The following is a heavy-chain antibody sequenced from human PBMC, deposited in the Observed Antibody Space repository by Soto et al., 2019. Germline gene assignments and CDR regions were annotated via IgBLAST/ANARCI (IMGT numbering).Heavy chain of an antibody. J-gene: IGHJ5*02. CDR2: TYHSGST. CDR3: VRESVASGPNYFDT. Sequence: QLQLQESGSGLVKPSQTLSLTCSVSGGTITSGRSSWNWIRQSPGKGLEWIAYTYHSGSTYYNPTRKSRDTISVDRSENQFSLKLTSVTAADTAVYYCVRESVASGPNYFDTWCPGTPVTVSS. V-gene: IGHV4-30-2*06. CDR1: GGTITSGRSS. D-gene: IGHD6-6*01.